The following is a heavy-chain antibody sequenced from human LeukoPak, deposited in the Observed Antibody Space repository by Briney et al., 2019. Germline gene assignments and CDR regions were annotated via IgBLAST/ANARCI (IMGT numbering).Heavy chain of an antibody. J-gene: IGHJ5*02. Sequence: SETLSLTCTVSGGSISSSNYYWGWIRQPPGEGLEWIGTFYYSGSMYYNPSLKSRVTISVDTSKNQLSLKLSSVTAADTAVYYCARVPWDEYYDSSGYYNNWFDPWGQGTLVIVSS. CDR2: FYYSGSM. V-gene: IGHV4-39*01. CDR3: ARVPWDEYYDSSGYYNNWFDP. CDR1: GGSISSSNYY. D-gene: IGHD3-22*01.